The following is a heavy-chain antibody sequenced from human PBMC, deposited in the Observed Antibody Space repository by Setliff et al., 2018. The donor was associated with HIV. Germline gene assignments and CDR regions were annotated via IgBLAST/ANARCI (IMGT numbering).Heavy chain of an antibody. D-gene: IGHD3-9*01. CDR3: ARGVDTTFYYFDY. Sequence: ASVKVSCKASGYTFTSYAMNWVRQAPGQRLEWMGWINAGNGNTKYSQKFQGRVTITRDTSASTAYMELSSLRSEDTAVYYCARGVDTTFYYFDYWGQGTLVTVSS. J-gene: IGHJ4*02. CDR2: INAGNGNT. CDR1: GYTFTSYA. V-gene: IGHV1-3*01.